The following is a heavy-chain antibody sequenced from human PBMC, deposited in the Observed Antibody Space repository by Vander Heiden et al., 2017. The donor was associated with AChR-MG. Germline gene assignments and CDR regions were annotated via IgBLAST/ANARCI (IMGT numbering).Heavy chain of an antibody. D-gene: IGHD1-26*01. CDR2: MNPNSGNT. Sequence: QVQLVQSGAEVKKPGASVKVSCQASGYTFPSYDINWVRQATGQGLEWMGWMNPNSGNTGYAQKFQGRVTMTRNTSISTAYMELSSLRSEDTAVYYCARVSGSSKAAAFDIWGQGTMVTVSS. CDR1: GYTFPSYD. CDR3: ARVSGSSKAAAFDI. V-gene: IGHV1-8*01. J-gene: IGHJ3*02.